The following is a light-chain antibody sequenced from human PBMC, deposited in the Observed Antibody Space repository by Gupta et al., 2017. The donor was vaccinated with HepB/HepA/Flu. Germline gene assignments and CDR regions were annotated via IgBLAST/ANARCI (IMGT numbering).Light chain of an antibody. Sequence: IVMTQSPATLSVSPGERATLSCRASQSVSSNLAWYQQKPGQAPRLLIYGASTRATGIPARFSGSGSGTEFTLTISSLQSEDFALYYCQQDNNWPRTFGQGTKVEMK. CDR3: QQDNNWPRT. CDR1: QSVSSN. CDR2: GAS. V-gene: IGKV3-15*01. J-gene: IGKJ1*01.